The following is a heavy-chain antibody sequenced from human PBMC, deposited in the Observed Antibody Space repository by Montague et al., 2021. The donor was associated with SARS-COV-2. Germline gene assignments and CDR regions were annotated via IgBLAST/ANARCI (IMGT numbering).Heavy chain of an antibody. D-gene: IGHD3-22*01. CDR3: AREPYYYDSSGYPYYYYYGMDV. Sequence: TLSLTCSVSGGSISSGSYYWSWLRQPAGKGLEWMGRIYTSGGANYNPSLNSRVTISVDKSKNQFSLKLSSVTAADTAAYYCAREPYYYDSSGYPYYYYYGMDVWGQGTTVTVSS. V-gene: IGHV4-61*02. J-gene: IGHJ6*02. CDR2: IYTSGGA. CDR1: GGSISSGSYY.